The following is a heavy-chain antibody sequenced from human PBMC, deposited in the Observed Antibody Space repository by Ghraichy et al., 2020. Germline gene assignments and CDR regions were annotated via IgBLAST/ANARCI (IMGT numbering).Heavy chain of an antibody. V-gene: IGHV3-66*02. Sequence: GGSLRLSCAASGFTVSSNYMSWVRQAPGKGLEWVSVIYSGGSTYYADSVKGRFTISRDNSKNTLYLQMNSLRAEDTAVYYCARDGSIAARLAFDIWGQGTMVTVSS. J-gene: IGHJ3*02. D-gene: IGHD6-6*01. CDR3: ARDGSIAARLAFDI. CDR1: GFTVSSNY. CDR2: IYSGGST.